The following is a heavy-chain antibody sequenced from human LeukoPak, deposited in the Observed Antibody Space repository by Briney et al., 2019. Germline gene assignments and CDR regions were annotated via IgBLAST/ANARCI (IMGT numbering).Heavy chain of an antibody. CDR3: ARGDDSSSFDY. CDR1: GGTFSSYA. D-gene: IGHD6-13*01. V-gene: IGHV1-69*06. CDR2: IIPIFCTA. J-gene: IGHJ4*02. Sequence: SVKVSCKASGGTFSSYAISWVRQAPGQGLEWMGGIIPIFCTANYVQKFQGRVTITADKSTSTAYMERSSLRSEDTAVYYCARGDDSSSFDYWGQGTLVTVSS.